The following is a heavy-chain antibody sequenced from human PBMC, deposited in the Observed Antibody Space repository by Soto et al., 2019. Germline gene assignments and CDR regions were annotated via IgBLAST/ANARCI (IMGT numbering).Heavy chain of an antibody. D-gene: IGHD2-15*01. Sequence: QVQLVQSGAEVKKPGSSVKVSCKASGGTFSSYTISWVRQAPGQGLEWMGRIIPILGIANYAQKFQGRVTITADKYTSTAYMELSRLRSEDTAVYYCAREPYCSGGSCYYYCGMDVWGQGTTVTVSS. CDR2: IIPILGIA. CDR1: GGTFSSYT. V-gene: IGHV1-69*08. CDR3: AREPYCSGGSCYYYCGMDV. J-gene: IGHJ6*02.